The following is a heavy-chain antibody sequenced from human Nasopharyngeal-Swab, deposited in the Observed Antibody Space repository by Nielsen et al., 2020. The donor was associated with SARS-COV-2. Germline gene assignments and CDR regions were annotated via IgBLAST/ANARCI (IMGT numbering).Heavy chain of an antibody. CDR1: GGSMSGYY. V-gene: IGHV4-59*01. Sequence: LETLSLTCTVSGGSMSGYYWTWIRQPPGKGLEWIGYIYYTGSTNYNPSLKSRVTISIDTSKNQFSLKLSSVTAADTAVYYCARGFGARDGYNLLVDYWGQGTLVTVSS. CDR3: ARGFGARDGYNLLVDY. CDR2: IYYTGST. D-gene: IGHD5-24*01. J-gene: IGHJ4*02.